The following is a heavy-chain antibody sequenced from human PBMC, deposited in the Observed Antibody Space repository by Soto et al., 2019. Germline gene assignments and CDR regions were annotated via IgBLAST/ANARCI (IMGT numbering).Heavy chain of an antibody. D-gene: IGHD3-10*01. CDR1: GFTFSDYY. J-gene: IGHJ6*02. V-gene: IGHV3-11*01. CDR3: ATPMVRGVQDDYYYYGMDV. Sequence: VQLVESGGGLVKPGGSLRLSCAASGFTFSDYYMSWIRQAPGKGLEWVSYISSSGSTIYYADSVKGRFTISRDNAKNSLYLQMNSLRAEDTAVYYCATPMVRGVQDDYYYYGMDVWGQGTTVTVSS. CDR2: ISSSGSTI.